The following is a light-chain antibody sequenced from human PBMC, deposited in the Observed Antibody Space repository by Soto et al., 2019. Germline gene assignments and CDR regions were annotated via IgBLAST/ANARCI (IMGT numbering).Light chain of an antibody. CDR1: QSVSSF. Sequence: EILLTQSPATLSLSPGERATLSCKASQSVSSFLAWYQQNPGQAPRLLIYDASNRATGIPARFSGSGSGTDFTLTISSLEPEDFAVYYCQQRSNWPLLTFGGGTKVDIK. V-gene: IGKV3-11*01. CDR2: DAS. J-gene: IGKJ4*01. CDR3: QQRSNWPLLT.